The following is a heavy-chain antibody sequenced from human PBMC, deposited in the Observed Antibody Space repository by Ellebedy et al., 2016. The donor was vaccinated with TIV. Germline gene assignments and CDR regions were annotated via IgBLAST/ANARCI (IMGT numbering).Heavy chain of an antibody. V-gene: IGHV3-48*04. CDR3: ARAKVVASYYFDY. J-gene: IGHJ4*02. Sequence: GESLKISXAASGSTFSYFSMNWVRQAPGKGLEWVSYISSSSTTIYYADSVKGRFTISRDNAKNSVYLQMNSLRAEDTAVYYCARAKVVASYYFDYWGQGTLVTVSS. CDR1: GSTFSYFS. D-gene: IGHD2-15*01. CDR2: ISSSSTTI.